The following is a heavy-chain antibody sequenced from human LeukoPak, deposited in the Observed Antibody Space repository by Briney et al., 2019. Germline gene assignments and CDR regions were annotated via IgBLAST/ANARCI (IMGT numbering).Heavy chain of an antibody. CDR3: ARLSEYSYGYVGL. D-gene: IGHD5-18*01. V-gene: IGHV4-38-2*01. J-gene: IGHJ4*02. CDR2: IYHSGST. CDR1: GYSISSGYY. Sequence: SETLSLTCAVSGYSISSGYYWGWIRQPPGKGLERIGSIYHSGSTYYNPSLKSRVTISVDTSKNQFSLKLSSVTAADTAVYYCARLSEYSYGYVGLWGQGTLVTVSS.